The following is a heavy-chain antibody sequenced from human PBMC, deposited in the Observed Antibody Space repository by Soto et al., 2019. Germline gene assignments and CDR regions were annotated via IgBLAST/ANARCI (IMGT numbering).Heavy chain of an antibody. D-gene: IGHD2-15*01. J-gene: IGHJ1*01. Sequence: QVQLQESGPGLVKPSETLSLTCTVSGGCISSYYWSWIRQPPGKGLEWIGYIYYSGSTNYNPSLKSRVTISVDTSKKQFSLKRSSVTAADTAVYYCARGKRGYCSGGSCLEYFQHWGQGTLVTVSS. V-gene: IGHV4-59*01. CDR3: ARGKRGYCSGGSCLEYFQH. CDR1: GGCISSYY. CDR2: IYYSGST.